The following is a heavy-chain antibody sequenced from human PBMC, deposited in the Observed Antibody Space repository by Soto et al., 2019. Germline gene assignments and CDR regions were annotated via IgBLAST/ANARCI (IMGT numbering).Heavy chain of an antibody. CDR2: IYYSGST. CDR1: GGSISSSSYY. D-gene: IGHD3-3*01. J-gene: IGHJ2*01. V-gene: IGHV4-39*01. CDR3: ARLERDAVTIFDDRYWYFDL. Sequence: QLQLQESGPGLVKPSETLSLTCTVSGGSISSSSYYWGWIRQPPGKGLEWIGSIYYSGSTYYNPSLKSRVTISVDTSKNQFSLKLSSVTAADTAVYYCARLERDAVTIFDDRYWYFDLWGRGTLVTVSS.